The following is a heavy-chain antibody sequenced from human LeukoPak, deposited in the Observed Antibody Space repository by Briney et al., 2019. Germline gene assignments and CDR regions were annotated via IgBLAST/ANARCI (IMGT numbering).Heavy chain of an antibody. CDR3: ARRAPYGDYNTYYFDY. CDR2: IYPGDSDT. V-gene: IGHV5-51*01. CDR1: GYSFTSYW. D-gene: IGHD4-17*01. Sequence: GESLKISCKGSGYSFTSYWIGWVRQMPGKGLEWMGIIYPGDSDTRYSPSFQGQVTISADKSISTAYLQWSSLKASDTAMYYCARRAPYGDYNTYYFDYWGQGTLVTVSS. J-gene: IGHJ4*02.